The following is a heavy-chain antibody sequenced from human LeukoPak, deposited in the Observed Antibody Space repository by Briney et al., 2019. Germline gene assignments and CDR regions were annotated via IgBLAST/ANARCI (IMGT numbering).Heavy chain of an antibody. J-gene: IGHJ4*02. Sequence: ASVKVSCKASGYTFTGYYMHWVRQAPGQGLEWMGWINPNSGGTNSAQKFQGRVTMTRDTSISTAYMELTRLRSDDTAVYYCARETYYYDSSGPYFDYWGQGTLVTVSS. V-gene: IGHV1-2*02. CDR3: ARETYYYDSSGPYFDY. CDR2: INPNSGGT. D-gene: IGHD3-22*01. CDR1: GYTFTGYY.